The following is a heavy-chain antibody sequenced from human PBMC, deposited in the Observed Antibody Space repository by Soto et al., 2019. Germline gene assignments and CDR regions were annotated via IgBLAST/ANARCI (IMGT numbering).Heavy chain of an antibody. CDR3: ARLVGPRYYGSGSYYQYYYYYGMDV. Sequence: GESLKISCKGSGYSFTSYWIGWVRQMPGKGLEWMGIIYPGDSDTRYSPSFQGQVTISADKSISTAYLQWSSLKASDTAMYYCARLVGPRYYGSGSYYQYYYYYGMDVWGQGTTVTVSS. CDR1: GYSFTSYW. D-gene: IGHD3-10*01. J-gene: IGHJ6*02. CDR2: IYPGDSDT. V-gene: IGHV5-51*01.